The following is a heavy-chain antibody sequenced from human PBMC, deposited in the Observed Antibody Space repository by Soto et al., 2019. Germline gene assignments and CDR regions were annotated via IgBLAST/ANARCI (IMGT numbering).Heavy chain of an antibody. D-gene: IGHD6-19*01. V-gene: IGHV1-46*01. Sequence: QVQLVQSGAEVKKPGASVKVSCKASGYTFTSYYMHWVRQAPGQGLEWMGIINPSGGSTSYAQKFQGRVTMTRDTSTSTVYMELSSLRSEDTAVYYCARVRRAVAGKAGEFDYWCQGTLVTVSS. CDR3: ARVRRAVAGKAGEFDY. CDR2: INPSGGST. J-gene: IGHJ4*02. CDR1: GYTFTSYY.